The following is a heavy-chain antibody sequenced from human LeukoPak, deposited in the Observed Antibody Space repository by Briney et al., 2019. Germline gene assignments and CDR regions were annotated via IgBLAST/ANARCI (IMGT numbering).Heavy chain of an antibody. J-gene: IGHJ5*02. CDR1: GFTFSSYS. Sequence: GGSLRLSCAASGFTFSSYSMNWVRQAPGKGLEWVSSISSSSTYIYYTDSVKGRFTISRDDAKNSLFLQMNSLRAKDTAVYYCARATYYDFWSGYSWVNWFDPWGQGTQVTVSS. V-gene: IGHV3-21*01. CDR2: ISSSSTYI. CDR3: ARATYYDFWSGYSWVNWFDP. D-gene: IGHD3-3*01.